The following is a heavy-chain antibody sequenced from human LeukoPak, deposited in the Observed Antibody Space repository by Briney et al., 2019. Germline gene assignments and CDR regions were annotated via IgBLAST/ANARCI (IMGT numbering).Heavy chain of an antibody. CDR1: GGTFSSYA. V-gene: IGHV1-69*06. Sequence: GASVKVSCKASGGTFSSYAISWVRQAPGQGLEWMGGIIPIFGTANYAQKFQGRVTITADKSTSTAYMELSSLRSEDTAVYYCARERCSSTSCYAGDWFDPWGQGTLVTVSS. CDR3: ARERCSSTSCYAGDWFDP. CDR2: IIPIFGTA. J-gene: IGHJ5*02. D-gene: IGHD2-2*01.